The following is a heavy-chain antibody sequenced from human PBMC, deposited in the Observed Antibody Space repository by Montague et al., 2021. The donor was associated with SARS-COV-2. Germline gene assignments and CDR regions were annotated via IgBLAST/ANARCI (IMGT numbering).Heavy chain of an antibody. J-gene: IGHJ5*02. CDR3: ARFGSGTLELDL. V-gene: IGHV4-61*02. Sequence: TLSLTCTVSGASISTGIYYWSWIRQPAGKGLEWIGRIRTTGHTDYNSSLENRVFMSVDTSTNQFSLSLTSVTAADTAVYFCARFGSGTLELDLWGQGTLVTVSS. CDR2: IRTTGHT. D-gene: IGHD1-26*01. CDR1: GASISTGIYY.